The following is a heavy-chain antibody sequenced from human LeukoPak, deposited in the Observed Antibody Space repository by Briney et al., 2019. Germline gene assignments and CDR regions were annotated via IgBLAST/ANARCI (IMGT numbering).Heavy chain of an antibody. Sequence: ASVKVSCKASGYTFTSYYMHWVRQAPGQGLEWMGWINPNSGGTNYAQKFQGRVTMTRDTSISTAYMELSRLRSDDTAVYYCAIIEAAGPYHLDDWGQGTLVTVSS. J-gene: IGHJ4*02. CDR3: AIIEAAGPYHLDD. V-gene: IGHV1-2*02. CDR2: INPNSGGT. D-gene: IGHD6-13*01. CDR1: GYTFTSYY.